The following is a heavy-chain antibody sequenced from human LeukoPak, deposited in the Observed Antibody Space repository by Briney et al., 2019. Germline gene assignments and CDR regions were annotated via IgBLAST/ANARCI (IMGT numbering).Heavy chain of an antibody. CDR1: GGTFSSYA. V-gene: IGHV1-69*05. D-gene: IGHD2-15*01. J-gene: IGHJ4*02. CDR2: IIPIFGTA. CDR3: AREYCSGGSCYSEFDY. Sequence: SVKVSXKASGGTFSSYAISWVRQAPGQGLEWMGGIIPIFGTANYAQKFQGRVTITTDESTSTAYMELSSLRSEDTAVYYCAREYCSGGSCYSEFDYWGQGTLVTVSS.